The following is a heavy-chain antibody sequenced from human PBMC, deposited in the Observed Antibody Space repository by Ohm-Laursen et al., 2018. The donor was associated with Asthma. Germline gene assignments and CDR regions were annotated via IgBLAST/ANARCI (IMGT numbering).Heavy chain of an antibody. CDR2: ISCSSSYI. CDR3: ARDNYDFWSGYYYWFDP. J-gene: IGHJ5*02. CDR1: GFTFSSYS. Sequence: SLRLSCTASGFTFSSYSMNWVRQAPGKGLEWVSSISCSSSYIYYADSVKGRFTISRDNSKNTLYLQMNSLRAEDTAVYYCARDNYDFWSGYYYWFDPWGQGTLVTVSS. V-gene: IGHV3-21*04. D-gene: IGHD3-3*01.